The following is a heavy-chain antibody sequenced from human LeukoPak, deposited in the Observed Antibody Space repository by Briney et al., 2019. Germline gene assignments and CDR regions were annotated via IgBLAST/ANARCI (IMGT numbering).Heavy chain of an antibody. Sequence: GGSLRLSCAASGLTFSNFAMSWVRQAPGKGLEWVSSISGGGDSTYYADYVKGRFTVSRDNSKNTLYLQMNSPTDDATAVYYCAKGRGTNSGPTLDYWGQGTLVTVSS. CDR1: GLTFSNFA. CDR2: ISGGGDST. D-gene: IGHD6-19*01. V-gene: IGHV3-23*01. J-gene: IGHJ4*02. CDR3: AKGRGTNSGPTLDY.